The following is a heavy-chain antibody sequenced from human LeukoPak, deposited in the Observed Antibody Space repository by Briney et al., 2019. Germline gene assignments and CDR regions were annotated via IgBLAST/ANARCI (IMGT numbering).Heavy chain of an antibody. V-gene: IGHV3-23*01. J-gene: IGHJ4*02. CDR3: AKADFFVVVPAAILDY. CDR1: GFTFSSYA. D-gene: IGHD2-2*01. CDR2: ISGSGGST. Sequence: GGSLRLSCAASGFTFSSYAMSWVRQAPGKGLEWVSAISGSGGSTYYADSVKGRFTISRDNSKNTLYLQMNSLRAEDTAVYYCAKADFFVVVPAAILDYWGQGTLVTASS.